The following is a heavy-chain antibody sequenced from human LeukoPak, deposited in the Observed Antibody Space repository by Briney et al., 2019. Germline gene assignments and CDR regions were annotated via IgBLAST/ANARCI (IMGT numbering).Heavy chain of an antibody. CDR2: ISSSGSDI. D-gene: IGHD1-26*01. CDR3: ARDLPTGTYRAYFDN. V-gene: IGHV3-48*03. J-gene: IGHJ4*02. Sequence: GGSLRLSCAGSGFIFSNYEMNWVRQAPGKGLEWVSYISSSGSDIYYADSVKGRFTISRDSAENSLYLQMNSLRAEDTAVYYCARDLPTGTYRAYFDNWGQGTLVTVSS. CDR1: GFIFSNYE.